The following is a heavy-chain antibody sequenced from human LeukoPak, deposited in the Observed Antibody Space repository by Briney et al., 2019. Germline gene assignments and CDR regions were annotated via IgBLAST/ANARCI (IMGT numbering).Heavy chain of an antibody. CDR2: INANDGST. J-gene: IGHJ5*02. Sequence: GASVKVSCKASGYTFTSYWIQWVRQAPGQGLEWMALINANDGSTAYAQKFQGRVTMTEDTSTDTAYMELSSLRSEDTAVYYCATVHLVRGVIITANWFDPWGQGTLVTVSS. V-gene: IGHV1-46*01. CDR1: GYTFTSYW. D-gene: IGHD3-10*01. CDR3: ATVHLVRGVIITANWFDP.